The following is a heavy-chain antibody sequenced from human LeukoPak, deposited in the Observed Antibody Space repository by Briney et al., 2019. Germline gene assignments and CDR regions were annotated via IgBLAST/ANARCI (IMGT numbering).Heavy chain of an antibody. CDR3: ARPGRVYYDSSGYFERAFDY. CDR2: IIPILGIA. J-gene: IGHJ4*02. D-gene: IGHD3-22*01. CDR1: GGTFSSYT. V-gene: IGHV1-69*02. Sequence: SSVTVSCKASGGTFSSYTISWVRQPPAQGREWMGRIIPILGIANYAQKFQGRVTITADKSTSTAYMELSSLRSEDTAVYYCARPGRVYYDSSGYFERAFDYWGQGTLVTVSS.